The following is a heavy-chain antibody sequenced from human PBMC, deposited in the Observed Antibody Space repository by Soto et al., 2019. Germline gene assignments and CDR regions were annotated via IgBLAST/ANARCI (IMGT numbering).Heavy chain of an antibody. CDR2: IKQDGSEK. V-gene: IGHV3-7*01. J-gene: IGHJ4*02. Sequence: GGSLRLSCAVSGFSIHNYWMTWVRQAPGKGLEWVANIKQDGSEKYYVDSVKGRFTISRDNAKNSLFLQMNSLRAEDTSVYFCARVYNSVFDSWGQGTLVTVSS. CDR1: GFSIHNYW. CDR3: ARVYNSVFDS. D-gene: IGHD3-22*01.